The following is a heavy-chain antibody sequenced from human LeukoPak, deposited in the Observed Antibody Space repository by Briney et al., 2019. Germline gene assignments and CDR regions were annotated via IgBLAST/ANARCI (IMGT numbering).Heavy chain of an antibody. V-gene: IGHV4-59*08. CDR1: GGSISSYY. Sequence: KPSETLSLTCTVSGGSISSYYWSWIRQPPGKGLEWIGYIYYSGSANYNPSLKSRVTISVDTSKNQFSLKLSSVTAADTAVYYCASIPYYYDSSGYPRAEYFQHWGQGTLVTVSS. CDR2: IYYSGSA. D-gene: IGHD3-22*01. CDR3: ASIPYYYDSSGYPRAEYFQH. J-gene: IGHJ1*01.